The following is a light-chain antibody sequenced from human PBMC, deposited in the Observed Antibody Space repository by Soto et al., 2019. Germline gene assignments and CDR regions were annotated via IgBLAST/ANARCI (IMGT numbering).Light chain of an antibody. V-gene: IGKV3-15*01. CDR1: QGVTTN. Sequence: EIVMTQSPDTLSVSPGERATLTCRAGQGVTTNFAWYQQKSGQSPRLLIYDVSIRATGVPARFSATGSETDFTLTISGLQSGDSAVYFCQQYNNWPFPFGQGTRLEIK. CDR3: QQYNNWPFP. CDR2: DVS. J-gene: IGKJ5*01.